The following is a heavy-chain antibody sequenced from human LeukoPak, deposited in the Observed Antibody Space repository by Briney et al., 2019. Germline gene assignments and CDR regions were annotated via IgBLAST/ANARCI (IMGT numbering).Heavy chain of an antibody. CDR2: INHSGST. Sequence: SETLSLTCAVYGGSFSGYYWSWIRQPPGKGLEWIGEINHSGSTNYNPSLESRVTISVDTSKNQFPLKLSSVTAADTAVYYCARGEGYCSSTSCYLFDPWGQGTLVTVSS. J-gene: IGHJ5*02. D-gene: IGHD2-2*01. CDR3: ARGEGYCSSTSCYLFDP. V-gene: IGHV4-34*01. CDR1: GGSFSGYY.